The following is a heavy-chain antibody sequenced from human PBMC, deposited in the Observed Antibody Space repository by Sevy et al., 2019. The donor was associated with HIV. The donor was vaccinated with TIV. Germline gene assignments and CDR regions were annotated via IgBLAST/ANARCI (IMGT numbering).Heavy chain of an antibody. Sequence: SETLSLTCAVSGDSISSNTWWSWVRQPPGKGLEWIGEIYHSGSTNYNPSLKSRVTISVDKSKNQFSLKLNSVTAADTAVYYCARQSYGSGSRYCMDVWGQGTTVTVSS. V-gene: IGHV4-4*02. CDR2: IYHSGST. J-gene: IGHJ6*02. CDR1: GDSISSNTW. D-gene: IGHD3-10*01. CDR3: ARQSYGSGSRYCMDV.